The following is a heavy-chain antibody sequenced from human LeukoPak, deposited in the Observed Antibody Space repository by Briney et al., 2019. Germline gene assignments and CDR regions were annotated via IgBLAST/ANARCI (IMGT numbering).Heavy chain of an antibody. CDR3: ARDRGGDIVVAFAFDI. J-gene: IGHJ3*02. CDR2: INQDGSEK. D-gene: IGHD2-15*01. V-gene: IGHV3-7*05. CDR1: GFTFSNYW. Sequence: PGGSLRLSCAASGFTFSNYWMSWVRQAPGKGLEWVAHINQDGSEKYYVDSVKGRFTISRDNAKNSLYLQMNSLRAEDTAVYYCARDRGGDIVVAFAFDIWGQGTMVTVSS.